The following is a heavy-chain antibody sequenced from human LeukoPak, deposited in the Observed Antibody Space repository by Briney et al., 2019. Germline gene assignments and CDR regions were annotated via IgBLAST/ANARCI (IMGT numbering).Heavy chain of an antibody. CDR2: IYYSGGT. CDR3: ARRVYSSSWSYYFDY. V-gene: IGHV4-59*01. J-gene: IGHJ4*02. Sequence: TSEILSLTCTVSGGSISSYYWSWIRQPPGKGLEWIGYIYYSGGTNYNPSLKSRVTISVDTSKNQFSLKLSSVTAADTAVYYCARRVYSSSWSYYFDYWGQGTLVTVSS. D-gene: IGHD6-13*01. CDR1: GGSISSYY.